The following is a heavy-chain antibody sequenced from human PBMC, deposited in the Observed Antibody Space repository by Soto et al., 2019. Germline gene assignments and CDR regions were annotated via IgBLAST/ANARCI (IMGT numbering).Heavy chain of an antibody. CDR2: IHYSGST. CDR3: AREGCSGGSCYSSWFDP. CDR1: GGSISSYY. Sequence: PSETLSLTCTVSGGSISSYYWSWIRQPPGKGLEWIGYIHYSGSTNYNPSLKSRVTISIDTSKNQFSLKLSSLTAADTAVYYCAREGCSGGSCYSSWFDPWGQGTLVTVSS. D-gene: IGHD2-15*01. V-gene: IGHV4-59*01. J-gene: IGHJ5*02.